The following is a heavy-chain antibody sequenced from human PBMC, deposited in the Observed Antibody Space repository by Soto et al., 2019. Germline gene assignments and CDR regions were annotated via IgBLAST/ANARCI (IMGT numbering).Heavy chain of an antibody. CDR3: AATGYAYGYHFDH. J-gene: IGHJ4*02. D-gene: IGHD5-18*01. V-gene: IGHV5-10-1*01. CDR2: IDPSDSST. Sequence: GESLEISCKASGYTFTSFWITWVRQMPGKGLEWMGRIDPSDSSTKYRPSFQGHVNISTDKSITTAHLQWTSLKVSDTAIYYCAATGYAYGYHFDHWGQGTQVIVSS. CDR1: GYTFTSFW.